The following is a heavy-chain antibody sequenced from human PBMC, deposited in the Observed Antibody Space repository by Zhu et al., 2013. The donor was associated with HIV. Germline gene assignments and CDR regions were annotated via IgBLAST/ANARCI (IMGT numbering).Heavy chain of an antibody. V-gene: IGHV4-38-2*02. J-gene: IGHJ4*02. Sequence: QVQLQESGPGLVKPSETLSLTCTVSGYSISSGYYWDWIRQPPGKGLEWIGSVYHDGRTYDNPSLRGRVTISVDTSKNQFSLKLRSVTAADTAVYYSARRADVLTAYSLYYFDYWGQGTLVTVSS. CDR3: ARRADVLTAYSLYYFDY. CDR1: GYSISSGYY. CDR2: VYHDGRT. D-gene: IGHD3-9*01.